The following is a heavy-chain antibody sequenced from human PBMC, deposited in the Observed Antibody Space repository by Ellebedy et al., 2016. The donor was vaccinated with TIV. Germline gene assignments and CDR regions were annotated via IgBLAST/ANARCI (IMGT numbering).Heavy chain of an antibody. CDR3: ASRPNGDYHFLDY. V-gene: IGHV3-66*01. D-gene: IGHD4-17*01. Sequence: PGGSLRLSCAASGFTVSSNYMSWVRQAPGKGLEWVSIIYGGGDTYYADSVKGRFTISRDNSKNTLYLKMNSLRVEDTAVYYCASRPNGDYHFLDYWGQGTLVTVSS. CDR1: GFTVSSNY. CDR2: IYGGGDT. J-gene: IGHJ4*02.